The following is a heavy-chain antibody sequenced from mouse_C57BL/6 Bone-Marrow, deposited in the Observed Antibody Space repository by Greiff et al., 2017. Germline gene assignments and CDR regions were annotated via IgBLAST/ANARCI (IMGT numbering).Heavy chain of an antibody. CDR3: ARENSGGYFYY. J-gene: IGHJ2*01. D-gene: IGHD1-1*02. V-gene: IGHV1-4*01. CDR2: INPSSGYT. Sequence: QVQLQQSGAELARPGASVKMSCKASGYTFTSYTMHWVKQRPGQGLEWIGYINPSSGYTKYNQKFKDTATLTADKSSSTAYMQLSSLTSEDSAVYYCARENSGGYFYYWGQGTTLTVSS. CDR1: GYTFTSYT.